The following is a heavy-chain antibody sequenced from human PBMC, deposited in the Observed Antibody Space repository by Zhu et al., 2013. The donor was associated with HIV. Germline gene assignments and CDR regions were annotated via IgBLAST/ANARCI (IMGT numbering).Heavy chain of an antibody. CDR2: IRPLSDGT. Sequence: QVHLLQSGAEVKRPGTPVKVSCRASGYTFNNFYVHWVRQAPGQGLEWMGWIRPLSDGTIYEQKFRGRVTMTSDTSINTAYMELSGLTSADTAVYYCARTRMGAGYWSDYWGQGTLVTVSS. CDR1: GYTFNNFY. J-gene: IGHJ4*02. CDR3: ARTRMGAGYWSDY. D-gene: IGHD2-8*02. V-gene: IGHV1-2*02.